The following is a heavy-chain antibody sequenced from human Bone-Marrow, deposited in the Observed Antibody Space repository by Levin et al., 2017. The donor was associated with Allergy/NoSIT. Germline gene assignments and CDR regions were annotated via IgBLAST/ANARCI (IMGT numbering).Heavy chain of an antibody. CDR3: ARGTMVAVVISDYYYYGMDV. V-gene: IGHV3-11*01. J-gene: IGHJ6*02. D-gene: IGHD3-22*01. CDR1: GFLFSDYY. CDR2: IGSTSGAI. Sequence: PGGSLRLSCAGSGFLFSDYYMNWIRQAPGKGLEWVAYIGSTSGAIHYADSVKGRFTISRDNAKNSLFLQMNNLRAEDTAVYYCARGTMVAVVISDYYYYGMDVWGQGTAVTVSS.